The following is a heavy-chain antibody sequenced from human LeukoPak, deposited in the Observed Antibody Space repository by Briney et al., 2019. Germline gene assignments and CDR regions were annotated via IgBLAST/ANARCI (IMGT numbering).Heavy chain of an antibody. V-gene: IGHV3-21*01. CDR1: GFTFSSYS. Sequence: GGSLRLSCAASGFTFSSYSMNWVRQAPGKGLEWVSSISSSSSYIYYADSVKGRFTISRDNAKNSPYLQMNSLRAEDTAVYYCARGPVLRYFDRIWFDPWGQGTLVTVSS. J-gene: IGHJ5*02. CDR3: ARGPVLRYFDRIWFDP. CDR2: ISSSSSYI. D-gene: IGHD3-9*01.